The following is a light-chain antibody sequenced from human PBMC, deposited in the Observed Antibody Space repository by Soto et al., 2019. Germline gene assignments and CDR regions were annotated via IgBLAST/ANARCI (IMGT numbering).Light chain of an antibody. CDR3: QVWDSSSDHYV. J-gene: IGLJ1*01. CDR2: YDS. V-gene: IGLV3-21*04. Sequence: SYELTQPPSVSVAPGKTARITCGGNNIGSKSVHGYQQKPGQAPVLVIYYDSDRPSGSPERFSGSNSGNTATLTISRVEAGDEADYYCQVWDSSSDHYVFGTGTKVT. CDR1: NIGSKS.